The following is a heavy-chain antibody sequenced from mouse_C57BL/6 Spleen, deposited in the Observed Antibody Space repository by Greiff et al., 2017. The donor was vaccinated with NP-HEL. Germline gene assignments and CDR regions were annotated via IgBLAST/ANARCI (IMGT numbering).Heavy chain of an antibody. Sequence: EVQLQQSGAELVRPGASVKLSCTASGFNIKDDYMHWVKQRPEQGLEWIGWIDPENGDTEYASKFQGKATITADTSSNTAYLQLSSLTSEDTAVYYCTTLVTTAGAYFDYWGQGTTLTVSS. J-gene: IGHJ2*01. CDR3: TTLVTTAGAYFDY. CDR1: GFNIKDDY. V-gene: IGHV14-4*01. CDR2: IDPENGDT. D-gene: IGHD2-2*01.